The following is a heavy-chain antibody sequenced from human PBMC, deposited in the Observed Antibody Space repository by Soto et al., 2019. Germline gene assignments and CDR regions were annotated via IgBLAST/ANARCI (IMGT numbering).Heavy chain of an antibody. CDR2: IYYSGST. D-gene: IGHD3-22*01. Sequence: SETMSLTCTVSGGSINSGDYYWSWIRQPPGKGLEWIGYIYYSGSTYYNPSLKSRVTISVDTSKNQFSLKLSSVTAADTAVYYCARVPADSSGFQYFQHWGQGTLVTVSS. J-gene: IGHJ1*01. V-gene: IGHV4-30-4*01. CDR3: ARVPADSSGFQYFQH. CDR1: GGSINSGDYY.